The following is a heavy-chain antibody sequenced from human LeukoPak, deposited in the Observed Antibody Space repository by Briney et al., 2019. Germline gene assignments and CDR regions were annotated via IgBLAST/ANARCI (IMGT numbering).Heavy chain of an antibody. J-gene: IGHJ4*02. Sequence: GGSLRLSCAASGFTFSDYYMSWIRQAPGKGLEWVSYISSSGSTIYYADSVKGRFTISRDNAKNSLYLQMNSLRAEDTAVYYCERLTPLYYFDYWGQGTLVTVSS. CDR3: ERLTPLYYFDY. D-gene: IGHD4-23*01. V-gene: IGHV3-11*01. CDR1: GFTFSDYY. CDR2: ISSSGSTI.